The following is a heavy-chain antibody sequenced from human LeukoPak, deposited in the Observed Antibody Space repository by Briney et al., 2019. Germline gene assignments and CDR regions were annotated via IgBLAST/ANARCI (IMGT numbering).Heavy chain of an antibody. J-gene: IGHJ4*02. CDR3: ARAWRQLVPFDY. D-gene: IGHD6-13*01. CDR2: ISSSSSYI. V-gene: IGHV3-21*01. Sequence: GGSLRLSCAASGFTFSSYSMNWVRQAPGKGLEWVSSISSSSSYIYYADSVKGRFTISRDNAKNSLYLQMNSLRAEDTAVYYCARAWRQLVPFDYWGQGTLVTVSS. CDR1: GFTFSSYS.